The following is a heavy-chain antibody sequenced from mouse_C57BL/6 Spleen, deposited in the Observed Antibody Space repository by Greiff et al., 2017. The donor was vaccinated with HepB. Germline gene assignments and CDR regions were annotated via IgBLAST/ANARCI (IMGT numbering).Heavy chain of an antibody. V-gene: IGHV5-6*01. CDR1: GFTFSSYG. Sequence: EVQLVESGGDLVKPGGSLKLSCAASGFTFSSYGMSWVRQTPDKRLEWVATISSGGSYTYYPDSVKGRFTISRDNAKNTLYLQMSRLKCLDTAMYFSVRHEGAWFAYWGQGTLGTVSA. CDR2: ISSGGSYT. D-gene: IGHD3-3*01. CDR3: VRHEGAWFAY. J-gene: IGHJ3*01.